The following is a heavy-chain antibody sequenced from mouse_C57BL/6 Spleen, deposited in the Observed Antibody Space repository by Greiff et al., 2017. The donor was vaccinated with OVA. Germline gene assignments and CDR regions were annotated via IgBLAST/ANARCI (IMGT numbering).Heavy chain of an antibody. Sequence: EVMLVESGGDLVKPGGSLKLSCAASGFTFSSYGMPWVRQTPDKRLEWVATISSGGSYTYYPDSVKGRFTISRDNAKNTLYLQMSSLKSEDTAVYYCARLGDGDYYAMDYWGQGTSVTVSS. D-gene: IGHD3-3*01. CDR2: ISSGGSYT. CDR1: GFTFSSYG. V-gene: IGHV5-6*02. CDR3: ARLGDGDYYAMDY. J-gene: IGHJ4*01.